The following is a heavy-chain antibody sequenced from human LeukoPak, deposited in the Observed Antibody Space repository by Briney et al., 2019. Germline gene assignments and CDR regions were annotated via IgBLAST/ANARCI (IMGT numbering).Heavy chain of an antibody. V-gene: IGHV3-30*02. D-gene: IGHD1-26*01. CDR2: IRYDGSSK. CDR1: GFTFSSHG. CDR3: AKDMGGLLAKHYLDY. Sequence: GGSLRLSCAASGFTFSSHGIHWVRQAPGKGLEWVAFIRYDGSSKYNADSVKGRFTISRDNSKNTVYLQMSSLRTEDTAVYYCAKDMGGLLAKHYLDYWGQGTLITVSS. J-gene: IGHJ4*02.